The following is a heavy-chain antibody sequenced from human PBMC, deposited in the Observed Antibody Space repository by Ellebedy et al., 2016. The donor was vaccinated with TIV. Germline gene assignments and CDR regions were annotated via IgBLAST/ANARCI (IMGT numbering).Heavy chain of an antibody. CDR1: GFTFSNAW. CDR3: TTDLYCSSTSCSPGDAFDI. V-gene: IGHV3-15*01. D-gene: IGHD2-2*01. Sequence: GGSLRLSXAASGFTFSNAWMSWVRQAPGKGLEWVGRIKSKTDGGTTDYAAPVKGRFTISRDDSKNTLYLQMNSLKTEDTAVYYCTTDLYCSSTSCSPGDAFDIWGQGTMVTVSS. CDR2: IKSKTDGGTT. J-gene: IGHJ3*02.